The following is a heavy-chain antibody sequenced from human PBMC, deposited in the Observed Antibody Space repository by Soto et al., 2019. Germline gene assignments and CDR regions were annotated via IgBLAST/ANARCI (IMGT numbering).Heavy chain of an antibody. CDR1: DSGFTFSKYA. Sequence: GGSLRLSGAASDSGFTFSKYAMTWVRQAPGRGLEWVSVISPAGETIHYADSVKGRFTISRDNSRNTLYVQMNNLRDDDSGIYFCAQYTCTSSFWNRWFDPWGQGTLVTVSS. CDR3: AQYTCTSSFWNRWFDP. V-gene: IGHV3-23*01. D-gene: IGHD2-8*01. CDR2: ISPAGETI. J-gene: IGHJ5*02.